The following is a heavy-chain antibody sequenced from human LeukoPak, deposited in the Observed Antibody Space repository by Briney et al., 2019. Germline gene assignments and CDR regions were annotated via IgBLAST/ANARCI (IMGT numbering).Heavy chain of an antibody. CDR1: GFTFDDYA. CDR2: ISYDGSNK. J-gene: IGHJ4*02. Sequence: GGSLRLSCAASGFTFDDYAMHWVRQAPGKGLEWVAVISYDGSNKYYADSVKGRFTISRDNSKNTLYLQMNSLRAEDTAVYYCARDHIVATIALDYWGQGTLVTVSS. CDR3: ARDHIVATIALDY. D-gene: IGHD5-12*01. V-gene: IGHV3-30*04.